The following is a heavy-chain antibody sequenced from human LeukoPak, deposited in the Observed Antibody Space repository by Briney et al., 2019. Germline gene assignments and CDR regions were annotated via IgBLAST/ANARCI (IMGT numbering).Heavy chain of an antibody. CDR3: ASQYSSGWSEFDY. D-gene: IGHD6-19*01. CDR1: GGSISSYY. Sequence: SETLSLTCTVSGGSISSYYWSWIRQPPGKGLEWIGYIYYSGSTNYNPSLRSRVTISVDTSKNQFSLRLSSVTAADTAVYYCASQYSSGWSEFDYWGQGTLVTVSS. CDR2: IYYSGST. J-gene: IGHJ4*02. V-gene: IGHV4-59*01.